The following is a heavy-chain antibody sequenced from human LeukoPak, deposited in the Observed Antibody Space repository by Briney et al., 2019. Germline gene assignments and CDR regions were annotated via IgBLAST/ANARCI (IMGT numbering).Heavy chain of an antibody. CDR3: ARDLGLDGYTSYYFDY. J-gene: IGHJ4*02. Sequence: SETLSLTCTVSGCSISSYYWSWIRQPPGKGLEWIGYIYYSGSTNYNPSLKSRVTISVDTSKNQFSLKLSSVTAADTAVYYCARDLGLDGYTSYYFDYWGQGTLVTVSS. D-gene: IGHD5-24*01. CDR1: GCSISSYY. V-gene: IGHV4-59*01. CDR2: IYYSGST.